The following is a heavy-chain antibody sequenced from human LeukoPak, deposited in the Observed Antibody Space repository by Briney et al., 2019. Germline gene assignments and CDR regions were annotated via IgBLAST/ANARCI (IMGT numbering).Heavy chain of an antibody. CDR3: ARSVGATAEFDY. Sequence: PGGSLRLSCAASGFTVSSNYMSWVRQAPGKGLEWVSVIYSGGSTYYADSVKGRFTISGHNSKNTLYLQMNSLRAEDTAVYYCARSVGATAEFDYWGQGTLVTVSS. J-gene: IGHJ4*02. CDR2: IYSGGST. V-gene: IGHV3-53*04. CDR1: GFTVSSNY. D-gene: IGHD1-26*01.